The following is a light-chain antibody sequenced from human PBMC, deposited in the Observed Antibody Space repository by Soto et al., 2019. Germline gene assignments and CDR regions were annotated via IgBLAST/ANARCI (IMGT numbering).Light chain of an antibody. J-gene: IGKJ3*01. V-gene: IGKV1-39*01. Sequence: DIQMTQSPSSLSASVGDRVTITCRASQNIDNSLNWYQQKPGKAPRLLIYVASSLQSGVPARFSGSGSGTEFTLTISSLQPEDFASYSCQQSYTTPFTFGPGTKVHV. CDR2: VAS. CDR1: QNIDNS. CDR3: QQSYTTPFT.